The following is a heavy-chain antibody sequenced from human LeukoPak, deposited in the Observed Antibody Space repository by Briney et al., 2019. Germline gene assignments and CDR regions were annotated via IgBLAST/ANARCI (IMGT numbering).Heavy chain of an antibody. D-gene: IGHD6-13*01. CDR3: AKLIAAAGDY. Sequence: GGSLRLSCAASGFTFSTYAMSWVRQAPGKELEWVSAISGSSSNTYYADSVKGRFTISRDNSQNTLYLQMNSLRAEDTAVYYCAKLIAAAGDYWGQGTLVTVSS. V-gene: IGHV3-23*01. CDR2: ISGSSSNT. J-gene: IGHJ4*02. CDR1: GFTFSTYA.